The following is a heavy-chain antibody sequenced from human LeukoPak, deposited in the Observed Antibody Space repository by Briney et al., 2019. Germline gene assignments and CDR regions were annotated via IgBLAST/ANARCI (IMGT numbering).Heavy chain of an antibody. CDR3: ARDSYYYGSGSHLFDY. CDR1: GGSISSYY. J-gene: IGHJ4*02. V-gene: IGHV4-4*07. D-gene: IGHD3-10*01. Sequence: SETLSLTCTVSGGSISSYYWSWIRQPAGKGLEWIGRICTSGSTNYNPSLKSRVTMSVDTSKNQFSLKLSSVTAADTAVYYCARDSYYYGSGSHLFDYWGQGTLVTVSS. CDR2: ICTSGST.